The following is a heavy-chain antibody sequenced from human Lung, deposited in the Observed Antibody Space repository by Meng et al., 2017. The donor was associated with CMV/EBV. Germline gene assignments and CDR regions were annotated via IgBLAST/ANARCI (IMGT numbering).Heavy chain of an antibody. J-gene: IGHJ4*02. V-gene: IGHV4-59*01. CDR1: GGSISSYF. D-gene: IGHD3-3*01. Sequence: SXTXSLXCTVSGGSISSYFWSWIRQPPGKGLEWIGYIYYTGSTNYNPSLKSRVTISVDTSKKQFSLKLSSVTAADTAVYYCARGRDFGVVTPGYWGQGILVTVSS. CDR2: IYYTGST. CDR3: ARGRDFGVVTPGY.